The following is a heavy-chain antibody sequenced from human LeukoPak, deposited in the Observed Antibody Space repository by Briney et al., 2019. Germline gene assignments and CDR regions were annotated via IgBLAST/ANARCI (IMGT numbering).Heavy chain of an antibody. D-gene: IGHD2-2*01. Sequence: GGSLRLSCAASGFSFTNTWMIWVRQAPGKGPEWVGRIKTKTNGGTADYAAPVKGRFTISRDDSKNTLYLQMNSLQTEDTAVYYCTTRYCSSIGCCDEGFDIWGQGTMVTVSS. CDR2: IKTKTNGGTA. CDR1: GFSFTNTW. J-gene: IGHJ3*02. CDR3: TTRYCSSIGCCDEGFDI. V-gene: IGHV3-15*01.